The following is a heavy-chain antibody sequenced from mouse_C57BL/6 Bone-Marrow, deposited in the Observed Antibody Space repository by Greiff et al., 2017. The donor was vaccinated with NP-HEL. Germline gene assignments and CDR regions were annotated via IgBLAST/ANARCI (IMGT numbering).Heavy chain of an antibody. CDR1: GYTFTSYW. CDR2: IDPSDSYT. Sequence: VQLQQPGAELVMPGASVKLSCKASGYTFTSYWMHWVKQRPGQGLEWIGEIDPSDSYTNYNQKFKGKSTLTVDKSSSTAYMQLSSLTSEDSAVYYCARCGPYWYFDVWGTGTTVTVSS. V-gene: IGHV1-69*01. CDR3: ARCGPYWYFDV. J-gene: IGHJ1*03. D-gene: IGHD1-1*02.